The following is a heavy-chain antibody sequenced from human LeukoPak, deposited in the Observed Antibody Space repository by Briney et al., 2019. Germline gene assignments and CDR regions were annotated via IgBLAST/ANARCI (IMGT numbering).Heavy chain of an antibody. CDR3: ARAAPAPKQYSGYDYMCYYYMDV. Sequence: PSETLSLTCTVSGGSISSYFWTWIRQPAGKGLEWIGRIYTSGSTNYNPSLKSRVTMSVDTSKNQFSLKLSSVTAADTAVYYCARAAPAPKQYSGYDYMCYYYMDVWGKGTTVTVSS. CDR1: GGSISSYF. V-gene: IGHV4-4*07. J-gene: IGHJ6*03. CDR2: IYTSGST. D-gene: IGHD5-12*01.